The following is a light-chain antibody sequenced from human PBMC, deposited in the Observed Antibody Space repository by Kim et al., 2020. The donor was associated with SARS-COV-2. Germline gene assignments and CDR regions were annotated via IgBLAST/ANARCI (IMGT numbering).Light chain of an antibody. CDR2: TAS. J-gene: IGKJ1*01. CDR3: QQANSFPWT. Sequence: AYVGDRVTIACRASQGISSGLGWYQQKPGKAPKLLIDTASKLQTGVPSRFSGSGSGTDFTLTISSLQPEDFATYYCQQANSFPWTFGQGTKVDIK. CDR1: QGISSG. V-gene: IGKV1-12*01.